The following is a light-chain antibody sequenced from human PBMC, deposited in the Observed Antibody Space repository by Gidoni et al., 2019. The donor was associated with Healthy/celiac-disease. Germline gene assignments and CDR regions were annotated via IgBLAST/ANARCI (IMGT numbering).Light chain of an antibody. Sequence: IVFTQSPSFLSASVGDRVTITCRASQGISSYLAWYQQKPGKAPKLLIYAASTLQGGVPSRFSGSGSGIEFTLTISSLQPGDFLTYSCQQLSSSPRSFGPGTKVDIK. CDR1: QGISSY. V-gene: IGKV1-9*01. J-gene: IGKJ3*01. CDR2: AAS. CDR3: QQLSSSPRS.